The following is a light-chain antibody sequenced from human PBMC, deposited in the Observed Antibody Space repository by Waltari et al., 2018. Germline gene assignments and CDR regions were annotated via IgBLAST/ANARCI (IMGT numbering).Light chain of an antibody. J-gene: IGLJ3*02. CDR1: ASNIGGNL. Sequence: QSVLTQTPSASGTPGQRVTISCSGSASNIGGNLVNWYQQLPGKAPKRLCYRSELGPSGAPDGLSGSKSGTSASLAISGLQSGDEADYFCASWDDSLNGHWVFGGGTKVTVL. V-gene: IGLV1-44*01. CDR2: RSE. CDR3: ASWDDSLNGHWV.